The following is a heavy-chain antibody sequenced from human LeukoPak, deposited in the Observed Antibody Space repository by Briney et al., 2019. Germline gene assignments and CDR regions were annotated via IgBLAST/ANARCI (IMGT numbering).Heavy chain of an antibody. CDR1: GYSITTNYY. V-gene: IGHV4-38-2*02. CDR2: VYHNGET. J-gene: IGHJ6*03. Sequence: SETLSLTCTVSGYSITTNYYWAWIRQSPGTGLEWIGSVYHNGETYYNPSLKSRVIISVDTSKNEFSLRLTSVTAADTTVYYCVTPRSWELSDMAVWGKGTTVIVSS. D-gene: IGHD1-26*01. CDR3: VTPRSWELSDMAV.